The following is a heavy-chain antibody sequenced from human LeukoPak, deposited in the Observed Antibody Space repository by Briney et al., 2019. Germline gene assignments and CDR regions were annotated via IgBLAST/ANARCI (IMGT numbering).Heavy chain of an antibody. D-gene: IGHD5-12*01. CDR2: ISGSGGTT. CDR1: GFTFSSYA. CDR3: AKDFGWIQWNFDF. V-gene: IGHV3-23*01. J-gene: IGHJ4*02. Sequence: TGGSLRLSCAASGFTFSSYAMSWVRQAPGKGLEWVSVISGSGGTTYYADSVKGRFTISRDNFKNTLYLQMNSLRAEDTAVYYCAKDFGWIQWNFDFWGQGTLVTVSS.